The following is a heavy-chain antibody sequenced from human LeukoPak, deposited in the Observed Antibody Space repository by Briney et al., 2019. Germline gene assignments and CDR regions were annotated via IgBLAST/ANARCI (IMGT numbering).Heavy chain of an antibody. CDR1: GFTFSSYA. CDR2: ISSDGNNY. Sequence: PGGSLRLSCAASGFTFSSYAMHWVRQAPGKGLEWVAVISSDGNNYYYADSVKGRFTISRDNSKNTLYLQMNSLRAEDTAVYYCARDATRGYSYGFPFDYWAREPWSPSPQ. V-gene: IGHV3-30-3*01. CDR3: ARDATRGYSYGFPFDY. J-gene: IGHJ4*02. D-gene: IGHD5-18*01.